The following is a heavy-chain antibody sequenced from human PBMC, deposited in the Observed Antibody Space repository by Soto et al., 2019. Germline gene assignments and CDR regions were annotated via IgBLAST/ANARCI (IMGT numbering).Heavy chain of an antibody. Sequence: FRSRCCAASGFNIGSYASRWVRQDQGKGLGGVAVISYDGSNKYYADSVKGRFTISRDNSKNTLYLQMNSLRAEDTAVYYCARDRNYDILTGYYTYYYDGMDVWGQGTTVTVSS. CDR3: ARDRNYDILTGYYTYYYDGMDV. CDR2: ISYDGSNK. V-gene: IGHV3-30-3*01. D-gene: IGHD3-9*01. J-gene: IGHJ6*02. CDR1: GFNIGSYA.